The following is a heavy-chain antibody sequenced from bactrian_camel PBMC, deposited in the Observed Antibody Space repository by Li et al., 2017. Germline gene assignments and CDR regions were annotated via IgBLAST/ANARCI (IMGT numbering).Heavy chain of an antibody. Sequence: VQLVESGGGSVQAGGSLRLSCVAAGFTFSNAPMSWVRQAPGKGLEWVAAIFYGGTAYADSVKGRFTISRDNAKNTLYLELNSLKTEDTAMYYCAKRQVEFLSTQGTQVTVS. D-gene: IGHD1*01. CDR1: GFTFSNAP. V-gene: IGHV3S42*01. J-gene: IGHJ4*01. CDR2: IFYGGT.